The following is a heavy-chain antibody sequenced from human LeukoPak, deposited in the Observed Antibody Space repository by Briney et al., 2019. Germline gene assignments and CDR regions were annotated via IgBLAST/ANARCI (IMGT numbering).Heavy chain of an antibody. CDR1: GGSFSGYY. CDR2: INHSGST. D-gene: IGHD2-2*01. V-gene: IGHV4-34*01. Sequence: PSETLSLTCAVYGGSFSGYYWSWIRQPPGKGLEWIGEINHSGSTNYNPSLKSRVTISVDTSKNQFSLKLSSVTAADTAVYYCARGESLQNIVVVPAAPFDYWGQGTLVTVSS. CDR3: ARGESLQNIVVVPAAPFDY. J-gene: IGHJ4*02.